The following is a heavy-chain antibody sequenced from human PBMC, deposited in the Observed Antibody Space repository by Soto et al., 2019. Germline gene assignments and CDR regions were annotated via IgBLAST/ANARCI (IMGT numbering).Heavy chain of an antibody. CDR3: ARESEYDYVWGSYRPNAFDI. Sequence: GVLRLSCAASGFTFSSYSMNWVRQAPGKGLEWVSSISSSSSYIYYADSVKGRFTISRDNAKNSLYLQMNSLRAEDTAVYYCARESEYDYVWGSYRPNAFDIWGQGTMFTVSS. J-gene: IGHJ3*02. V-gene: IGHV3-21*01. D-gene: IGHD3-16*02. CDR2: ISSSSSYI. CDR1: GFTFSSYS.